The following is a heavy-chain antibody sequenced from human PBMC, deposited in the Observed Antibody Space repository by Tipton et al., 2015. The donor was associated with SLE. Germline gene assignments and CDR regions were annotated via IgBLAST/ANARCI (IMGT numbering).Heavy chain of an antibody. V-gene: IGHV4-34*01. J-gene: IGHJ4*02. CDR1: GGSFSGYY. CDR3: ARAGGRWLVRKYFDY. CDR2: INHSGST. D-gene: IGHD6-19*01. Sequence: LRLSCAVYGGSFSGYYWSWIRQPPGKGLEWIGEINHSGSTNYNPSLKSRVTISVDTSKNQFSLKLSSVTAADTAVYYCARAGGRWLVRKYFDYWGQGTLVTVSS.